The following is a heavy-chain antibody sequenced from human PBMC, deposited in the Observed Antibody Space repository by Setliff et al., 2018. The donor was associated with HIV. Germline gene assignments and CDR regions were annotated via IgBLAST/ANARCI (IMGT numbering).Heavy chain of an antibody. V-gene: IGHV3-49*03. J-gene: IGHJ5*02. CDR3: SRGARPTDEYVWFDP. CDR1: GFTFGEYP. Sequence: PGGSLRLSCATSGFTFGEYPMGWFRQAPGKGLEWVSFIRTKAYRGTTEYAASVEGRFTISRDDSTSIAYLQMNSLRTEDTAVYFCSRGARPTDEYVWFDPWGQGTLVTVSS. CDR2: IRTKAYRGTT. D-gene: IGHD4-17*01.